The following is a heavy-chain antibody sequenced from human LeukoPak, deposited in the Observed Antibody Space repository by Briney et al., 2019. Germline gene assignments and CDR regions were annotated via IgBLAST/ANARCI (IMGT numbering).Heavy chain of an antibody. CDR3: ARGAVNRYNWNDDNFYYYYMDV. V-gene: IGHV1-18*01. Sequence: GASVTVSCKASGYTFTSYGINWVRQAPGQGLGWMGCISGYNGYTYNAQKLLGRGIMTTDTSTSTAYMELRSLRSGDTAVYYCARGAVNRYNWNDDNFYYYYMDVWGKGTTVTISS. CDR1: GYTFTSYG. D-gene: IGHD1-1*01. CDR2: ISGYNGYT. J-gene: IGHJ6*03.